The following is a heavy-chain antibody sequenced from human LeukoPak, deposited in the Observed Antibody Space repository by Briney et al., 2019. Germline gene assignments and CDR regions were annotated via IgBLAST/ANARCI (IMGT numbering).Heavy chain of an antibody. CDR2: IYYSGST. J-gene: IGHJ6*03. V-gene: IGHV4-59*01. D-gene: IGHD3-10*01. Sequence: KPSETLSLTCTVSGGSISSYYWSWIRQPPGKGLEWIGYIYYSGSTNYNPSLKSRVTISVDTSKNQFSLKLSSVTAADTAVYYCARVRGTMDYYYYYMDVWGKGTTATVSS. CDR3: ARVRGTMDYYYYYMDV. CDR1: GGSISSYY.